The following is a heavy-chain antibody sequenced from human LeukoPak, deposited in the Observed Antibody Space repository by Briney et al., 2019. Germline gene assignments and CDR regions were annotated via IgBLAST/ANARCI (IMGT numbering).Heavy chain of an antibody. CDR1: GFTVSNNY. J-gene: IGHJ4*02. D-gene: IGHD3-10*01. V-gene: IGHV3-66*01. Sequence: GGSLRLSCAASGFTVSNNYMSWVRQAPGKGLQWVSIIYTAGSTYYADSVKGRFTISRDNSKNTLHLQMNSLRAEDTAVYYCARGSRYFGSGSFSVPIDHWGQGTPVTVSS. CDR2: IYTAGST. CDR3: ARGSRYFGSGSFSVPIDH.